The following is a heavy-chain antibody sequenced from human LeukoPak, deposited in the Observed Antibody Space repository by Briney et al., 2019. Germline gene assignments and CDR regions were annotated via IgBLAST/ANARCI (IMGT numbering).Heavy chain of an antibody. Sequence: GGSLRLSCAASGFTSSNYWMSWVRQAPRKGLEWVANIKQDGSEKYYVDSVKGRFTVSRDNAKNSLYLQMNSLRAEDTAVYYCARDRGSSGWYEFDYWGQGTLVTVSS. CDR3: ARDRGSSGWYEFDY. CDR2: IKQDGSEK. V-gene: IGHV3-7*01. CDR1: GFTSSNYW. J-gene: IGHJ4*02. D-gene: IGHD6-19*01.